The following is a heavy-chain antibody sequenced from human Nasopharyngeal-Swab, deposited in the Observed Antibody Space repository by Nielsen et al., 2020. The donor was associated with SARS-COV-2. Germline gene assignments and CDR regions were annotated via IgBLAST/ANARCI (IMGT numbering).Heavy chain of an antibody. CDR1: AFIFSNFA. D-gene: IGHD2-2*01. Sequence: GGSLRLSCAASAFIFSNFAMSWVRQAPGKGLEWVSAISSSGGSTYYADSVKGRFTISRDNSKNTLYLQMNSLRGEDTAVYYCATYCTSNRCFAARYGMDVWGQGTTVTVSS. CDR2: ISSSGGST. CDR3: ATYCTSNRCFAARYGMDV. J-gene: IGHJ6*02. V-gene: IGHV3-23*01.